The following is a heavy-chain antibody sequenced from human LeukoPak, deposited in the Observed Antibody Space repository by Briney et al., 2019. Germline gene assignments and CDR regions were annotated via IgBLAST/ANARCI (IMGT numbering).Heavy chain of an antibody. J-gene: IGHJ6*03. V-gene: IGHV3-11*04. Sequence: GGSLRLSCVASGFTFSDYYMSWIRQAPGKGLEWVSCISSSSSTIYYADSVKGRFTISRDNAKKSLYVQMNSLRAEDTAVYYCARGTSRTSYYMDVWGKGTTVTVSS. CDR2: ISSSSSTI. CDR3: ARGTSRTSYYMDV. D-gene: IGHD1-7*01. CDR1: GFTFSDYY.